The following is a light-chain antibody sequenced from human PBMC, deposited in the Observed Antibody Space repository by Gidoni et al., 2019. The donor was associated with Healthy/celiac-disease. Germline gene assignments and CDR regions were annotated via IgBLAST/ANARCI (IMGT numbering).Light chain of an antibody. Sequence: EIVMTQSPATLSVSPGERATLSCRASQSVSSNLAWYQQKPGQAPRLLIYGASTRATGIPARFSCSGSGTEFTLTISSLQSEDFAVYYCQQYNNWPPGFGPXTKVDIK. CDR1: QSVSSN. J-gene: IGKJ3*01. CDR3: QQYNNWPPG. CDR2: GAS. V-gene: IGKV3-15*01.